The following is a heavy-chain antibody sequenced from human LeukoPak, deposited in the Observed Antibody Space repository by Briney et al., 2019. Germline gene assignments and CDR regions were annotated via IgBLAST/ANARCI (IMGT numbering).Heavy chain of an antibody. Sequence: ASVRVSSKASVYTFTSYGISWVRQAPGQGLEWMGWSSAYNGNTNYAQKLQGRVTMTTDTSTSTAYMELRSLRSDDTAVYYCARDSDIVVVPAAPFDPWGQGTLVTVSS. CDR2: SSAYNGNT. CDR3: ARDSDIVVVPAAPFDP. D-gene: IGHD2-2*01. J-gene: IGHJ5*02. V-gene: IGHV1-18*01. CDR1: VYTFTSYG.